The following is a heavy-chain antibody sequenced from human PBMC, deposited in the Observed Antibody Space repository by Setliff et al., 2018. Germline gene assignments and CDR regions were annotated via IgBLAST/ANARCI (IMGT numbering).Heavy chain of an antibody. V-gene: IGHV1-69*05. D-gene: IGHD6-6*01. CDR1: GGTFSSYG. Sequence: SVKVSCKASGGTFSSYGISWVRRAPGQGLEWMGGTIPMFGTTNYARKFQGRVTIITDESTSTAYMQLSSLGSEDTAVYYCVREGVHSRSSTDYRYYMDVWGKGTTVTVSS. J-gene: IGHJ6*03. CDR3: VREGVHSRSSTDYRYYMDV. CDR2: TIPMFGTT.